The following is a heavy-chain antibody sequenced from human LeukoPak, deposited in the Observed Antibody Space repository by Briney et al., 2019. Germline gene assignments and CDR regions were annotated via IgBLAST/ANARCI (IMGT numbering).Heavy chain of an antibody. J-gene: IGHJ6*03. CDR2: IYSGGST. Sequence: PGGSLRLSCAASGFTVSSNYMSWVRQDPGKGLERVSVIYSGGSTYYADSVKGRFTISRDNSKNTLYLQMNSLRAEDTAVYYCARVVADGYPPLYYYYYIDVWGKGTTVTISS. V-gene: IGHV3-66*01. CDR3: ARVVADGYPPLYYYYYIDV. D-gene: IGHD5-24*01. CDR1: GFTVSSNY.